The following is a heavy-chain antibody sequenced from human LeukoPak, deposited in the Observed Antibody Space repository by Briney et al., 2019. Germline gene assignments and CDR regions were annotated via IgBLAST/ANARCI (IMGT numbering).Heavy chain of an antibody. CDR1: GGSISSSNW. D-gene: IGHD2-2*01. CDR2: IYHSGST. J-gene: IGHJ6*02. V-gene: IGHV4-4*02. CDR3: AREGIGYCSSTSCYDLRGMDV. Sequence: PSETLSLTCAVSGGSISSSNWWSWVRQPPGKGLEWIGEIYHSGSTNCNPSLKSRVTISVDKSKNQFSLKLSSVTAADTAVYYCAREGIGYCSSTSCYDLRGMDVWGQGTTVTVSS.